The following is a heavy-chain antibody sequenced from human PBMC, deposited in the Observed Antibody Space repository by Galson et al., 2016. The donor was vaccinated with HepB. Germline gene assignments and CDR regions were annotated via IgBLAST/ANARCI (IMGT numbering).Heavy chain of an antibody. CDR3: ARRLDTQRRIAGWGWGMDV. J-gene: IGHJ6*02. D-gene: IGHD6-19*01. Sequence: SLRLSCAASGFTFSSYAMSWVRQAPGKGLEWVSAISGSGGSTYYADSVKGRFTISRDNSKNTLYLQMNSLRAEDTAVYYCARRLDTQRRIAGWGWGMDVWGQGTTVTVS. CDR1: GFTFSSYA. V-gene: IGHV3-23*01. CDR2: ISGSGGST.